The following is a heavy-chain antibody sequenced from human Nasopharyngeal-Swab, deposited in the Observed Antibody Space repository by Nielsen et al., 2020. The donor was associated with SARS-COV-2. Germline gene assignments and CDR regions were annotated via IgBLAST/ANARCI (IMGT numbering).Heavy chain of an antibody. J-gene: IGHJ4*02. CDR1: GFTFSSYS. CDR2: ISSSSSYI. Sequence: GEPLKISCAASGFTFSSYSMTWVRQAPGKGLEWVSSISSSSSYIYYADSVKGRFTISRDNAKNSLYLQMNSLRAEDTAVYYCARVGGYYDSSGYGGDFDYWGQGTLVTVSS. CDR3: ARVGGYYDSSGYGGDFDY. D-gene: IGHD3-22*01. V-gene: IGHV3-21*01.